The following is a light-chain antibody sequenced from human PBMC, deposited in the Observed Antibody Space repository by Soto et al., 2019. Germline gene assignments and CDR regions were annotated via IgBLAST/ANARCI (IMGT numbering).Light chain of an antibody. CDR2: GAS. CDR1: QSVSSN. V-gene: IGKV3-15*01. CDR3: QQYNNWPQLT. J-gene: IGKJ4*01. Sequence: EIVMTQSPATLSVSPGERATLSCRASQSVSSNLAWYQQKPGQAPRLLIYGASTRATGIPARFSGSGSGTEFTLTISSLQFEDFAVYYCQQYNNWPQLTFGGGTKVDIK.